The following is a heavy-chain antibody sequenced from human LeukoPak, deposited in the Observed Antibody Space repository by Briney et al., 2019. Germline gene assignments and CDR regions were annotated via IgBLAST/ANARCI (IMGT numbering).Heavy chain of an antibody. CDR1: GGTFSSYA. CDR3: ARDHSSTVVTLWSDYYYYYGTDV. J-gene: IGHJ6*02. CDR2: IIPILGIA. D-gene: IGHD4-23*01. Sequence: SVKVSCKASGGTFSSYAISWVRQAPGQGLEWMGRIIPILGIANYAQKFQGRVTITADKSTSTAYMELSSLRSEDTAVYYCARDHSSTVVTLWSDYYYYYGTDVWGQGTTVTVSS. V-gene: IGHV1-69*04.